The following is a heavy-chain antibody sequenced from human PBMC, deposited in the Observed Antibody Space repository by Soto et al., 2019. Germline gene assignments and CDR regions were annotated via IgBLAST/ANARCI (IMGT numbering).Heavy chain of an antibody. J-gene: IGHJ6*02. CDR3: ARDSRYCSSTSCSPYYYYYGMDV. V-gene: IGHV3-33*01. CDR1: GFTFSSYG. D-gene: IGHD2-2*01. Sequence: GGSLRLSCAASGFTFSSYGMHWVRQAPGKGLEWVAVIWYDGSNKYYADSVKGRFTISRDNSKNTLYLQMSSLRAEDTAVYYCARDSRYCSSTSCSPYYYYYGMDVWGQGTTVTVSS. CDR2: IWYDGSNK.